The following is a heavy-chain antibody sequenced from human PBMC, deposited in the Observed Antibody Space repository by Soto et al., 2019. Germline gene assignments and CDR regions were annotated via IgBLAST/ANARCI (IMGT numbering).Heavy chain of an antibody. CDR3: VRRHVSATGIDWFDP. CDR2: INAANGDT. D-gene: IGHD6-13*01. V-gene: IGHV1-3*01. Sequence: QVQLVQSGTEVKKPGASVKVSCKASGYTFTSYGIHWVRQAPGQRLEWMGWINAANGDTKYSPKFQGRVTITRDTSASTAYMELRRLRSEDTVVYYCVRRHVSATGIDWFDPWGHGTLVTVSS. CDR1: GYTFTSYG. J-gene: IGHJ5*02.